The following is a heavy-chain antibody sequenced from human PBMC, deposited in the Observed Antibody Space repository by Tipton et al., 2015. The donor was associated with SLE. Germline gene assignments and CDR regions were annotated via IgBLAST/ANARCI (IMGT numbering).Heavy chain of an antibody. CDR1: GPPLSSYGYY. CDR3: ARGRKHSA. J-gene: IGHJ5*02. CDR2: IHYSGNP. V-gene: IGHV4-31*03. D-gene: IGHD3-3*02. Sequence: TLSLTCTVSGPPLSSYGYYWSWIRQLPGKGLEWIGYIHYSGNPYYNPSLKSRLTISVDTSKNQFSLNLTSVTAADTAVYYCARGRKHSAWGQGTLVIVSS.